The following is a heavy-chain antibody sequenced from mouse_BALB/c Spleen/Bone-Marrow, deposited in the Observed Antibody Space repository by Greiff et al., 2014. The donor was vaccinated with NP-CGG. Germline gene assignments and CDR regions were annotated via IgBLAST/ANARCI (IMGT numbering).Heavy chain of an antibody. J-gene: IGHJ3*01. CDR2: IYPGNVNT. D-gene: IGHD4-1*01. Sequence: LVESGPELVKPGASVKISCKASGYTFTRYYVHWVKQRPGQGLEWIGWIYPGNVNTKYNEKFKDKATPTADKSSSTAYMKLSSLTSEDSAVYFCARALTGTWFAYWGQGTLVTVSA. CDR1: GYTFTRYY. V-gene: IGHV1S56*01. CDR3: ARALTGTWFAY.